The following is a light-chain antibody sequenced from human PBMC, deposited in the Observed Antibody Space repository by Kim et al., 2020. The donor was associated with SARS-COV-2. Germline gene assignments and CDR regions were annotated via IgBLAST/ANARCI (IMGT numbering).Light chain of an antibody. V-gene: IGKV1-16*02. CDR3: QQYHSYPIT. Sequence: ASLGNRVTISCRASQNISNYIAWFQQKPGKAPKSLSYAASSLHTGVPSKFSGSGSGTDFTLTINRLQTEDFATYYCQQYHSYPITFGQGTRLEIK. CDR1: QNISNY. CDR2: AAS. J-gene: IGKJ5*01.